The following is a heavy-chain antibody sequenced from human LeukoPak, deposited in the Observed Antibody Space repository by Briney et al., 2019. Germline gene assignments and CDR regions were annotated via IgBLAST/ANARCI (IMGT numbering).Heavy chain of an antibody. CDR3: ASAIGIAAAGTFFDY. V-gene: IGHV1-69*05. D-gene: IGHD6-13*01. J-gene: IGHJ4*02. CDR2: IIPIFGTA. CDR1: GGTFSSYA. Sequence: SVKVSCEASGGTFSSYAISWVRQAPGQGLEWMGGIIPIFGTANYAQKFQGRVTITTDESTSTAYMELSSLRSEDTAVYYCASAIGIAAAGTFFDYWGQGTLVTVSS.